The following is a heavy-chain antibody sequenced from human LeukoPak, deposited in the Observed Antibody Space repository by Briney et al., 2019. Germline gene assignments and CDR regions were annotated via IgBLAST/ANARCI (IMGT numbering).Heavy chain of an antibody. V-gene: IGHV4-59*01. CDR3: ARIGYGQDY. CDR2: VYYNGIT. J-gene: IGHJ4*02. D-gene: IGHD5-18*01. Sequence: PSETLSLTCTVSGGSISPYYWTWIRQPPGKGLEWIGYVYYNGITTYNAALNSRVTISVDTSNNQFSLKMRSVTATDTAVYYCARIGYGQDYWGQGTLVTVSS. CDR1: GGSISPYY.